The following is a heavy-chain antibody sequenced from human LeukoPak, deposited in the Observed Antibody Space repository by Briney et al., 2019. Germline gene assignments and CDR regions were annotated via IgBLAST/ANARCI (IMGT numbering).Heavy chain of an antibody. CDR2: FDPEDGET. Sequence: GASVKVSCKVSGYTLTELSMHWVRQAPGKGLEWMGGFDPEDGETIYAQKFQGRVTMTEDTSTDTAYMELSSLRSEDTAVYYCATLGYCSSTSCSPPIFDYWGQGTLVTVSS. CDR1: GYTLTELS. D-gene: IGHD2-2*01. CDR3: ATLGYCSSTSCSPPIFDY. V-gene: IGHV1-24*01. J-gene: IGHJ4*02.